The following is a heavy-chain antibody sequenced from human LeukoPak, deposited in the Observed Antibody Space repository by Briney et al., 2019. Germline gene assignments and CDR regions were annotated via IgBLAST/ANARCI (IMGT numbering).Heavy chain of an antibody. CDR1: GFTFSSYA. CDR2: ISGSGGST. Sequence: GGSLRLSCAASGFTFSSYAMSWVRQAPGKGLEWVSAISGSGGSTYYADSVKGRFTISRDNSKNTLYLQMNSLRAEDTAVYYCARDRSAGWSGYYTYSDYWGQGTLVAVSS. V-gene: IGHV3-23*01. J-gene: IGHJ4*02. D-gene: IGHD3-3*01. CDR3: ARDRSAGWSGYYTYSDY.